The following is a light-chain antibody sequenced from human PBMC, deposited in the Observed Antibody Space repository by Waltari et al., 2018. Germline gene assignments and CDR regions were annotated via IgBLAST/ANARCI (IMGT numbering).Light chain of an antibody. CDR2: EDN. J-gene: IGLJ2*01. CDR1: SGSIASNY. V-gene: IGLV6-57*01. CDR3: QSYDSSNVV. Sequence: NFMLTQPHSVSESPGKTVTISCTRSSGSIASNYVTWYKQRPGSSPTTVIYEDNQRPSGVPDRFSGSIDSSSNSASLTISGLKTEDEADYYCQSYDSSNVVFGGGTKLTVL.